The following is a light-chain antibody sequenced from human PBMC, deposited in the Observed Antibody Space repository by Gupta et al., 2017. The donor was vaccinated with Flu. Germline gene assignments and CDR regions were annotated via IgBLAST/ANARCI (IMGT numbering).Light chain of an antibody. CDR3: SALDGSLNGLV. CDR2: RDN. J-gene: IGLJ2*01. Sequence: NSTKIGSQGAAWLQQHQGPPPKVLTHRDNHRPSAISERFSASKSGNTASLTITGLQPEDEADYYCSALDGSLNGLVFGGGTRLTVL. V-gene: IGLV10-54*02. CDR1: STKIGSQG.